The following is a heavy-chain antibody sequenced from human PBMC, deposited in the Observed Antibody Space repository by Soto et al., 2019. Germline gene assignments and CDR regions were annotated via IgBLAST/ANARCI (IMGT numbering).Heavy chain of an antibody. V-gene: IGHV3-23*01. Sequence: EVQLLESGGGLIQPGGSLRLSCVASGVTFSTFAMSWVRQAPGKGLEWVSGFNDNTGNTYYADSVKGRFTISRDNSKNTLYLQMNSLRVEDTAVSYCAKWRNWFDPWGQGTLVTVSS. J-gene: IGHJ5*02. CDR3: AKWRNWFDP. CDR2: FNDNTGNT. CDR1: GVTFSTFA.